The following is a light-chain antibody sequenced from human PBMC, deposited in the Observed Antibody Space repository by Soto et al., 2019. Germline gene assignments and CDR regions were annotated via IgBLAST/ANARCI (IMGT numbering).Light chain of an antibody. CDR2: GAS. CDR3: QQRSNWLFT. CDR1: QSVSSY. Sequence: EIVLTQSPATLSLSPGERATLSCRASQSVSSYLAWYQQKPGQAPRLLIYGASNRDTGIPARFSGSGSGTDFTLTISSLEPEDFAVYYCQQRSNWLFTFGPGTKVDIK. J-gene: IGKJ3*01. V-gene: IGKV3-11*01.